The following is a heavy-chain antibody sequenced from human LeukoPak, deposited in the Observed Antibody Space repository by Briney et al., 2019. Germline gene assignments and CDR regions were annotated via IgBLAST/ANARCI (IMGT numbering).Heavy chain of an antibody. J-gene: IGHJ4*02. V-gene: IGHV3-9*01. CDR2: ISWNSGSI. D-gene: IGHD6-13*01. Sequence: GGSLRLSCAASGFTFDDYAMHWVRQAPGKGLEWVSGISWNSGSIGYADSVKGRFTISRDNAKNSLYLQMNSLRAEDTAVYYCARLGSSSWAWYFDYWGQGTLVTVSS. CDR3: ARLGSSSWAWYFDY. CDR1: GFTFDDYA.